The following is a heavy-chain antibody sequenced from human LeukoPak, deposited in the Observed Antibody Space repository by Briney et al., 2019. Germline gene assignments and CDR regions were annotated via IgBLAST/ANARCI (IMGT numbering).Heavy chain of an antibody. V-gene: IGHV1-18*04. J-gene: IGHJ6*04. D-gene: IGHD4-17*01. Sequence: ASVKVSSKASGYTFTSYGISWVRQAPGQGLEWMGWISAYNGNTNYAQKLQGRVTMTTDTSTSTAYMELRSLRSDDTAVYYCARDDDGDEDYYYYGMDVWGKGTTVTVSS. CDR3: ARDDDGDEDYYYYGMDV. CDR1: GYTFTSYG. CDR2: ISAYNGNT.